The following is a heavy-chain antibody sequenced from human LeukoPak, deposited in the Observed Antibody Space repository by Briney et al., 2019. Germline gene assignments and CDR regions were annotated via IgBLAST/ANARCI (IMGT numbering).Heavy chain of an antibody. CDR1: GFTVSSNY. CDR2: IYSGGST. D-gene: IGHD6-13*01. V-gene: IGHV3-53*01. CDR3: ARGAGHIAAALDY. J-gene: IGHJ4*02. Sequence: GGSLRLSCAASGFTVSSNYMSWVRQAPGKGLEWVSVIYSGGSTYYADSVKGRFTISRDYSKNTLYLQMNSLRAEDTAVYYCARGAGHIAAALDYWGQGTLVTVSS.